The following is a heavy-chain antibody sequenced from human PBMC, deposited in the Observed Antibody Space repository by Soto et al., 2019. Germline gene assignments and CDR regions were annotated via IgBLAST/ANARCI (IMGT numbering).Heavy chain of an antibody. D-gene: IGHD1-26*01. V-gene: IGHV3-23*01. CDR1: GFTFSSYA. Sequence: EVQLLESGGGLVQPGGSLRLSCAAFGFTFSSYAMRWVRQAPGKGVEWVSAISGSGGSTYYADSVKGRFTISRDNSKNTLYLQMNSLRAEDTAVYYCARRGSGSYYDYWGQGTLVTVSS. CDR2: ISGSGGST. CDR3: ARRGSGSYYDY. J-gene: IGHJ4*02.